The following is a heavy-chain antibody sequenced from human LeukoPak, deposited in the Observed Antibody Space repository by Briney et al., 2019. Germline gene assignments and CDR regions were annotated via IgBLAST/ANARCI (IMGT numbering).Heavy chain of an antibody. CDR1: GFTSGTSW. V-gene: IGHV3-7*01. D-gene: IGHD6-19*01. CDR2: INQDGSAQ. CDR3: ARGGYSSGWSRSAFDV. J-gene: IGHJ3*01. Sequence: GGSLRLSCAASGFTSGTSWMSWVRQAPGKGLEWVANINQDGSAQYYVDSVKGRFTISRDNAKNSLYLQMNSLRDEDTAMYYCARGGYSSGWSRSAFDVWGQGTMVTVSS.